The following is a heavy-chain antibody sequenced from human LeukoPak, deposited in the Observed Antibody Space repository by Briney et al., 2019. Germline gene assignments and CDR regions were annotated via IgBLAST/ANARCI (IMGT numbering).Heavy chain of an antibody. CDR2: ITDSGGHT. Sequence: TGGSLRLSCAASGFTFSTYAMSWVRQAPGKGLEWVSAITDSGGHTYYADSVKGRFTISRDNSKNTLYLQMNSLRAEDTAVYYCAKESCSSRCNFDYWGQGTLVTVSS. CDR3: AKESCSSRCNFDY. J-gene: IGHJ4*02. D-gene: IGHD2-2*01. CDR1: GFTFSTYA. V-gene: IGHV3-23*01.